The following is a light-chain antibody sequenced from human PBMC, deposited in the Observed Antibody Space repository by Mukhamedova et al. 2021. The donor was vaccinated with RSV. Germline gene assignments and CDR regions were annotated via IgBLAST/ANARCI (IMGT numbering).Light chain of an antibody. V-gene: IGKV1-5*03. CDR3: QQYNNYPLT. J-gene: IGKJ4*01. CDR1: ETVSDW. CDR2: KAS. Sequence: GDRVSITCRATETVSDWLAWYQRKPGTAPRLLIYKASTLATGVPSRFSGSGSGTDFTLTINNLQPEDSATYFCQQYNNYPLTFGGG.